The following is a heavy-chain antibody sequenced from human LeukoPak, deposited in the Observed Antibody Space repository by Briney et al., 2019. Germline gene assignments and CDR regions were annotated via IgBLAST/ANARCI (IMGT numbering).Heavy chain of an antibody. V-gene: IGHV1-46*01. CDR2: INPSGGST. CDR1: GYTFTSYY. J-gene: IGHJ5*02. Sequence: ASVKVSCKASGYTFTSYYMHWVRQAPGQGLEWMGIINPSGGSTSYAQKFQGRVTMTRDTSTSTVYMELSSLRSEDTAVYYCARDYYDSSGGPTCWFDPWGQGTLVTVSS. D-gene: IGHD3-22*01. CDR3: ARDYYDSSGGPTCWFDP.